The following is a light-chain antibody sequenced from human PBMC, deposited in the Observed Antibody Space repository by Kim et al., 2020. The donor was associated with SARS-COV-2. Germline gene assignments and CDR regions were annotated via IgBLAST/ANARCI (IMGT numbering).Light chain of an antibody. CDR2: DAS. Sequence: SPRKNAILSCRASQHVSSNYLAWYQQKPGQPPRLLIYDASTRATGIPDRFSGSGSGTDYTLTISRLEPEDFVVYYCQQYGSSPLTFGGGTKVDIK. J-gene: IGKJ4*02. V-gene: IGKV3-20*01. CDR3: QQYGSSPLT. CDR1: QHVSSNY.